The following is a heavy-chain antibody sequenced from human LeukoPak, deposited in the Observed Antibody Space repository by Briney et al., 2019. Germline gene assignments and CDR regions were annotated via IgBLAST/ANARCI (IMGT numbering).Heavy chain of an antibody. CDR2: INPSGGST. Sequence: ASVKVSCKPSGYTFTNYYMHWVRQAPGQGLEWMGIINPSGGSTTYAQKFQGRVTITRDTSTSTVYMELSSLRFEDTAVYYCARGMGYSGYDKYYFDYWGQRTLVIVSS. V-gene: IGHV1-46*01. CDR1: GYTFTNYY. D-gene: IGHD5-12*01. J-gene: IGHJ4*02. CDR3: ARGMGYSGYDKYYFDY.